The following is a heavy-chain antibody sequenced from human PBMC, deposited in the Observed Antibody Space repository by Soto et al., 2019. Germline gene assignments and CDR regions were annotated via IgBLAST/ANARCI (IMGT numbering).Heavy chain of an antibody. CDR2: ISWDGGSI. J-gene: IGHJ5*01. Sequence: GGSLRLSCEASGFKFDDYMMHWVRQAPGKGLEWISLISWDGGSIDYADSIKGRFTVSRDNSKTSLYLHMHSLTSDDTAFYFCAKEGNGGSSLDSWGQGTLVTVSS. D-gene: IGHD2-15*01. CDR1: GFKFDDYM. V-gene: IGHV3-43*01. CDR3: AKEGNGGSSLDS.